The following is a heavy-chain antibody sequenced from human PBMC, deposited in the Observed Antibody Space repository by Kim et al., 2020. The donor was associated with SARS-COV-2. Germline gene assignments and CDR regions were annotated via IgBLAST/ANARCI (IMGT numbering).Heavy chain of an antibody. CDR2: ISYDGSNK. J-gene: IGHJ4*02. Sequence: GGSLRLSCAASGFTFSSYGIHWVRQAPGKGLEWVTVISYDGSNKYYADSVKGRFTISRDNSKNTLYLQMNSLRAEDTAVYYCAKDARVLLWFGDSSGSYFDYWGQGALVTVSS. CDR3: AKDARVLLWFGDSSGSYFDY. D-gene: IGHD3-10*01. V-gene: IGHV3-30*18. CDR1: GFTFSSYG.